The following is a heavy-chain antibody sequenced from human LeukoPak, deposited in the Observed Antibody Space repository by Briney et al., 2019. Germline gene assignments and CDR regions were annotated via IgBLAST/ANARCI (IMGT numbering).Heavy chain of an antibody. CDR3: ARDYGEGGYYFDY. D-gene: IGHD4-17*01. CDR2: ISGSGGST. CDR1: GFTFSSYA. Sequence: GGSLILSCAASGFTFSSYAMSWVRQAPGKGLEWVSAISGSGGSTYYADSVKGRFTISRDNSKNTLYLQMNSLRAEDTAVYYCARDYGEGGYYFDYWGQGTLVTVSS. J-gene: IGHJ4*02. V-gene: IGHV3-23*01.